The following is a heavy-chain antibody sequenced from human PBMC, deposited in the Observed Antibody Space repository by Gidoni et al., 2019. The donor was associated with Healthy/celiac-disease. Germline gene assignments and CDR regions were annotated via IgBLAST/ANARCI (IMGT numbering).Heavy chain of an antibody. CDR1: GFTFSSYG. CDR2: IWYDGSNK. J-gene: IGHJ6*02. D-gene: IGHD6-19*01. CDR3: ARDRGYSSGWYSGYYYYGMDV. Sequence: QVQLVESGGGVVQPGRSLRLSCAASGFTFSSYGMHWVRQAPGKGLGWVAVIWYDGSNKYYADSVKGRFTISRDNSKNTLYLQMNSLRAEDTAVYYCARDRGYSSGWYSGYYYYGMDVWGQGTTVTVSS. V-gene: IGHV3-33*01.